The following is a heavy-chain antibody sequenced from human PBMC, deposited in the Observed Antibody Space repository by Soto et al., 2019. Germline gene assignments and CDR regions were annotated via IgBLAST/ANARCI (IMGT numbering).Heavy chain of an antibody. V-gene: IGHV1-3*01. CDR2: INAGNGNT. D-gene: IGHD2-15*01. CDR3: ARGEAHYCSGGSCPYYFDY. J-gene: IGHJ4*02. Sequence: GASVKVSCKASGYTFTSYAMHWVRQAPGQRLEWMGWINAGNGNTKYSQKFQGRVTITRDTSASTAYMGLSSLRSEDTAVYYCARGEAHYCSGGSCPYYFDYWGQGTLVTVSS. CDR1: GYTFTSYA.